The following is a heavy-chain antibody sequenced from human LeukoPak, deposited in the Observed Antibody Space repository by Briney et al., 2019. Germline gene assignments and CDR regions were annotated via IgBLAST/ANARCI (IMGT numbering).Heavy chain of an antibody. V-gene: IGHV4-39*01. CDR2: IYYIGTS. J-gene: IGHJ4*02. Sequence: WETLSLTCTASGDSINTSNYFWGWIRQSTGKGLEWIGNIYYIGTSDYNPSLKSRVTISIDTSKNQFSLNLRSVTAADTAFYYCARHRSGSYIRYFDFWGQGALVTVSS. CDR3: ARHRSGSYIRYFDF. CDR1: GDSINTSNYF. D-gene: IGHD1-26*01.